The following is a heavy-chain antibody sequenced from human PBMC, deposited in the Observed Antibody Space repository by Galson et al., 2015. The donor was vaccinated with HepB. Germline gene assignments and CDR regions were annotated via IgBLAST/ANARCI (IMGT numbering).Heavy chain of an antibody. V-gene: IGHV3-53*04. CDR2: LNSDGST. CDR3: AKVATTPVWAFDI. CDR1: GLTVSSHY. D-gene: IGHD5-12*01. J-gene: IGHJ3*02. Sequence: SLRLSCAVSGLTVSSHYMTWVRQAPGKGLEWVSVLNSDGSTYYADSVKGRFTISRHNSWNTLYLQMNSLTTEDTAVYYCAKVATTPVWAFDIWGQGTTVTVSS.